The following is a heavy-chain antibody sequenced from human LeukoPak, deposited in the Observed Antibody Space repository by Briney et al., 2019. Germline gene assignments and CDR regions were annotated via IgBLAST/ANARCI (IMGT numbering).Heavy chain of an antibody. J-gene: IGHJ4*02. Sequence: PGGSLRLSCAASGFTFSSYSMNWVRQAPGKGLEWVSSISSSSSYIYYADSVKGRFTISRDNAKNSLYLQMNSLRAEDTAVYYCASQSVIYGFIYFDYWGQGTLVTVSS. V-gene: IGHV3-21*01. CDR1: GFTFSSYS. D-gene: IGHD3-10*01. CDR2: ISSSSSYI. CDR3: ASQSVIYGFIYFDY.